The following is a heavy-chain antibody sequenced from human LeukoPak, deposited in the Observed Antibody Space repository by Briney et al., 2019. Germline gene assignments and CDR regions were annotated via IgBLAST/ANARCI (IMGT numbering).Heavy chain of an antibody. V-gene: IGHV3-20*04. CDR1: GFTFDDYG. CDR2: INWSGGRT. Sequence: GGSLRLSCAASGFTFDDYGMSWVRQAPGKGLEWVSGINWSGGRTGYADSVKGRFTISRDNAKNSLYLQMNSLRAEDTALYYCAKGSNSGWNLDYWGQGTLVTVSS. CDR3: AKGSNSGWNLDY. D-gene: IGHD6-19*01. J-gene: IGHJ4*02.